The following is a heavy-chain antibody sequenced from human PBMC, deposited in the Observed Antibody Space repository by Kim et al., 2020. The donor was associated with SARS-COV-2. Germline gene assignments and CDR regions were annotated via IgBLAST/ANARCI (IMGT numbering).Heavy chain of an antibody. CDR3: ARGVDTHPGSGEGGYFDY. Sequence: GGSLRLSCAASGFTFSSYWMSWVRQAPGKGLEWVANIKQDGSEKYYVDSVKGRFTISRDNAKNSLYLQMNSLRAEDTAVYYCARGVDTHPGSGEGGYFDYWGQGTLVTVSS. CDR2: IKQDGSEK. D-gene: IGHD5-18*01. J-gene: IGHJ4*02. CDR1: GFTFSSYW. V-gene: IGHV3-7*03.